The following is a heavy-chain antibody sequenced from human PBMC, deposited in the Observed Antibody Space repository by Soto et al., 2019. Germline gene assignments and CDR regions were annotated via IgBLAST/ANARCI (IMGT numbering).Heavy chain of an antibody. V-gene: IGHV1-46*01. J-gene: IGHJ5*02. D-gene: IGHD1-7*01. Sequence: ASVKVSCKASGYTFTSYYMHWVRQAPGQGLEWMGIINPSGGSTSYAQKFQGRVTMTRDTSTSTVYMELSSLRSEDTAVYYCARDGYNWNYVGWFDPWGQGTLVTVSS. CDR2: INPSGGST. CDR3: ARDGYNWNYVGWFDP. CDR1: GYTFTSYY.